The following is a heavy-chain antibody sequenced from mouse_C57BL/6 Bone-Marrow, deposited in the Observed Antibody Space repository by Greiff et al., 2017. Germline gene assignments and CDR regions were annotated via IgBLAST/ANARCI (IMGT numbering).Heavy chain of an antibody. Sequence: QVQLQQPGAELVRPGTSVKLSCKASGYTFTSYWMHWVKQRPGQGLEWIGVIDPSDSYTNYNQKFKGKATLTVDTSSSTAYMQLSSLTSEDSAVYYCARLYFDYWGQGTTLTVSS. J-gene: IGHJ2*01. CDR1: GYTFTSYW. V-gene: IGHV1-59*01. CDR2: IDPSDSYT. CDR3: ARLYFDY.